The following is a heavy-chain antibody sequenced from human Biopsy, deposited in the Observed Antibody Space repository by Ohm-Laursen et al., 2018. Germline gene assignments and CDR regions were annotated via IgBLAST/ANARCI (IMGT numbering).Heavy chain of an antibody. Sequence: SLRLSCTASGFTVSRNYMTWVRQAPGQGLEWVSVIDSGGYTHYTDTVKGRFTISRDNSKNTLYLQMNNLSAEDTAVYYCARSTYYYESSGTRRGLDIWGQGTMVTVSS. CDR3: ARSTYYYESSGTRRGLDI. J-gene: IGHJ3*02. V-gene: IGHV3-53*01. CDR2: IDSGGYT. D-gene: IGHD3-22*01. CDR1: GFTVSRNY.